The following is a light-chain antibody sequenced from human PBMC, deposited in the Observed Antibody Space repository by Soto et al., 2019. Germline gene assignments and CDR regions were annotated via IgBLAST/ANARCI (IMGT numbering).Light chain of an antibody. CDR2: NNN. V-gene: IGLV1-44*01. CDR1: SSNIGSNS. J-gene: IGLJ2*01. CDR3: ATWDDSLNGVV. Sequence: QAVVTQPPSASGTPGQRVTISCSGSSSNIGSNSVTWYQQLSGTAPKLLIYNNNQRPSGVPDRFSASKSGTSASLVISGLQSEDEADYYCATWDDSLNGVVFGGGTKLTVL.